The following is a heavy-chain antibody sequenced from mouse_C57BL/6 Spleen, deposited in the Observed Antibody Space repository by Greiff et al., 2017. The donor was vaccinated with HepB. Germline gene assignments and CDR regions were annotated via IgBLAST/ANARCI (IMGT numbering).Heavy chain of an antibody. J-gene: IGHJ2*01. CDR3: ERGGYDYDVTVYFDY. V-gene: IGHV1-52*01. CDR2: IDPSDSET. Sequence: QVQLQQPGAELVRPGSSVKLSCKASGYTFTSYWMHWVKQRPIQGLEWIGNIDPSDSETHYNQKFKDKATLTVDKSSSTAYMQLSSLTSEDSAVYYCERGGYDYDVTVYFDYWGQGTTLTVSS. CDR1: GYTFTSYW. D-gene: IGHD2-4*01.